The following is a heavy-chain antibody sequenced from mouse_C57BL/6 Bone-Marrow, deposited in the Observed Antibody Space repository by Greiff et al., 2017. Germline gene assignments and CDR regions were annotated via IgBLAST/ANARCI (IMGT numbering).Heavy chain of an antibody. CDR2: IDPETGGT. CDR1: GYTFTDYE. J-gene: IGHJ4*01. CDR3: TRGVPYAMAD. V-gene: IGHV1-15*01. Sequence: VQLKQSGAELVRPGASVTLSCKASGYTFTDYEMHWVKQTPVHGLEWIGAIDPETGGTAYNQKFKGKAILTADKSSSTAYMELRSLTSEDSAVYYCTRGVPYAMADWGQGTSVTVSS.